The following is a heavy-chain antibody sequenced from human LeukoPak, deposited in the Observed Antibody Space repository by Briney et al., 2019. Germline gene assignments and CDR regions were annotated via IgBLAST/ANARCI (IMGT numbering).Heavy chain of an antibody. Sequence: GRSLRLSCAASGFTFSSYAMSSVRQAPGRGVEWVSSISDNGDGTYYAHSLKGRFTISRDNSRDTLYVHTHSLRAENAAVYYCAKSPSEAQRGYSDYCGQGPLVPVSS. CDR2: ISDNGDGT. CDR1: GFTFSSYA. CDR3: AKSPSEAQRGYSDY. J-gene: IGHJ4*02. V-gene: IGHV3-23*01. D-gene: IGHD5-18*01.